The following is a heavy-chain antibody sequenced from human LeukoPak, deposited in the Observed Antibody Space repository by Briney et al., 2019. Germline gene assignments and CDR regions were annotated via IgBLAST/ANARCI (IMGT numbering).Heavy chain of an antibody. CDR1: GFTFSSYA. CDR2: ISGSGGST. J-gene: IGHJ4*02. Sequence: GGSLRLSCAASGFTFSSYAMSWVRQAPGKGLEWVSAISGSGGSTYYADSVKGRFTISRDNSKNTLYLQMNSLRAEDTAVYYCAKDEQYDFWSGYYSDYWGQGTLVTVSS. CDR3: AKDEQYDFWSGYYSDY. D-gene: IGHD3-3*01. V-gene: IGHV3-23*01.